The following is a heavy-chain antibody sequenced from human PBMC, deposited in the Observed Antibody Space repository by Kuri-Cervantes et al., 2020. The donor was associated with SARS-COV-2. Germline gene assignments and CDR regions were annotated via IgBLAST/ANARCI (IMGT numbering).Heavy chain of an antibody. CDR1: GFTFSNAW. V-gene: IGHV3-30*18. Sequence: GESLKISCTASGFTFSNAWMSWVRQAPSKGLEWVAVISYDGSNKYYADSVKGRFTISRDNSKNTLYLQMNSLRAGDTAVYYCAKGGYGDYEGGSYFDYWGQGTLVTVSS. D-gene: IGHD4-17*01. CDR3: AKGGYGDYEGGSYFDY. CDR2: ISYDGSNK. J-gene: IGHJ4*02.